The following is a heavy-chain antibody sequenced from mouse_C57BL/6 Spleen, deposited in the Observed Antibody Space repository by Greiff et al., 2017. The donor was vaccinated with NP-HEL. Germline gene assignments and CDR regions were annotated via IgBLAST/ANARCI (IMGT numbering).Heavy chain of an antibody. CDR2: ISSGGDYI. Sequence: EVKLMESGEGLVKPGGSLKLSCAASGFTFSSYAMSWVRQTPEKRLEWVAYISSGGDYIYYADTVKGRFTISRDNAKNTLYLQMSRLKSEDTDMYYYTRVIITTVYFDYWGQGTTLTVSA. J-gene: IGHJ2*01. V-gene: IGHV5-9-1*02. CDR1: GFTFSSYA. CDR3: TRVIITTVYFDY. D-gene: IGHD1-1*01.